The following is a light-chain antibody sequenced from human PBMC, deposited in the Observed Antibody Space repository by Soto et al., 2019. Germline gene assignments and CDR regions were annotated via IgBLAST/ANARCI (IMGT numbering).Light chain of an antibody. CDR2: GAS. V-gene: IGKV3-20*01. Sequence: PGERATLSCRASPIVTNYLAWYQQKPGQPPRLLIYGASNRATGIPDRFSGSGSGTDFTLTISRLEPEDFAVYYCQQYGSSGTFGQGTKVDIK. CDR3: QQYGSSGT. J-gene: IGKJ1*01. CDR1: PIVTNY.